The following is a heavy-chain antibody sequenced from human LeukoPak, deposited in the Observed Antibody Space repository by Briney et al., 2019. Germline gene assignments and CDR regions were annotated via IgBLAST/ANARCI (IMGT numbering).Heavy chain of an antibody. Sequence: SETLSLTCTVSGGPISSRSYYWGWIRQPPGKGLEWIGSIYYSGSTYYNPSLKSRVTISVDTSKNQFSLKLSSVTAAEMAMYYCARLPLEYCSGGSCYSGYFDYWGQGTLVTVSS. J-gene: IGHJ4*02. CDR3: ARLPLEYCSGGSCYSGYFDY. CDR2: IYYSGST. V-gene: IGHV4-39*01. CDR1: GGPISSRSYY. D-gene: IGHD2-15*01.